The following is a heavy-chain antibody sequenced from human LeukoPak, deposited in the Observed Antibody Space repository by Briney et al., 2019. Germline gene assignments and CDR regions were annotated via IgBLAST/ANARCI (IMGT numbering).Heavy chain of an antibody. Sequence: GGSLRLSCAASGFTFSTYAMNWVRQAPGKGLEWVSGISGSGDNTYYADSVKGRFTISRDNSKNTLYVQVNSLGTEDTAAYYCAKGSYYDSSGSFYFDHWGQGTLVTVSS. CDR3: AKGSYYDSSGSFYFDH. D-gene: IGHD3-22*01. CDR2: ISGSGDNT. J-gene: IGHJ4*02. V-gene: IGHV3-23*01. CDR1: GFTFSTYA.